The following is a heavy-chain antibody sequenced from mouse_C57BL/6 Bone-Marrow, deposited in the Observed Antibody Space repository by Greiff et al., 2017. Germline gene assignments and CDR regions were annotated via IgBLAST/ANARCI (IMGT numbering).Heavy chain of an antibody. CDR1: GYTFTDYE. V-gene: IGHV1-15*01. D-gene: IGHD1-1*01. Sequence: VHLVESGAELVRPGASVTLSCKASGYTFTDYEMHWVKQTPVHGLEWIGAIDPETGGTAYNQKFKGKAILTADKSSSTAYMELRSLTSEDSAVYYCTRPTVWGQGTLVTVSA. J-gene: IGHJ3*01. CDR2: IDPETGGT. CDR3: TRPTV.